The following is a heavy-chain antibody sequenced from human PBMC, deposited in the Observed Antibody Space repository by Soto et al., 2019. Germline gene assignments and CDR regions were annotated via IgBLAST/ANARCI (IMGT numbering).Heavy chain of an antibody. Sequence: PWVSLRVSWRGSGCRFIGFGGGWVRQMPGKGLEWMGIIYPGDSDTRYSPSFQGQVTISADKSISTAYLQWSSLKASDTAMYYCARHLGTYCSGGSCYYGAFDIWGQGTMVTVSS. CDR2: IYPGDSDT. CDR1: GCRFIGFG. J-gene: IGHJ3*02. D-gene: IGHD2-15*01. V-gene: IGHV5-51*01. CDR3: ARHLGTYCSGGSCYYGAFDI.